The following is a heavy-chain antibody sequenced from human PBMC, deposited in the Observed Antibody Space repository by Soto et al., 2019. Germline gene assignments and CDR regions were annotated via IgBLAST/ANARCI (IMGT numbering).Heavy chain of an antibody. Sequence: GGSLSLSCAASGFTFSSYGMHWVRQAPGKGLEWVAVISYDGSNKYYADSVKGRFTISRDNSKNTLYLQMDSLRAEDTAVYYCAKDSAVVTCDYWGQGTLVTVSS. CDR1: GFTFSSYG. J-gene: IGHJ4*02. V-gene: IGHV3-30*18. CDR3: AKDSAVVTCDY. CDR2: ISYDGSNK. D-gene: IGHD2-21*02.